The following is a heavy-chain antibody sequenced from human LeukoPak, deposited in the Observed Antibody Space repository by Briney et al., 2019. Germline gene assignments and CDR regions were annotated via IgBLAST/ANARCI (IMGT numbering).Heavy chain of an antibody. CDR1: GYTFTGYY. V-gene: IGHV1-2*02. Sequence: ASVKVSCKASGYTFTGYYMHWVRQAPGQGLEWMGWINANSGSTDYAQKFQDRVTMTRDTSISTAYMELSRLRSDDTAVYYCARDGHGGNSFDYWGQGTLVTVSS. CDR2: INANSGST. J-gene: IGHJ4*02. CDR3: ARDGHGGNSFDY. D-gene: IGHD4-23*01.